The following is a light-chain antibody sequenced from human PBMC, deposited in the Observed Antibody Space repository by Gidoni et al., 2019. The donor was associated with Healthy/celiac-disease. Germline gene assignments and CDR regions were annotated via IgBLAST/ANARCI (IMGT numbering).Light chain of an antibody. V-gene: IGKV3-15*01. CDR2: GAS. J-gene: IGKJ1*01. Sequence: ELVITKSPATLSVSPGERATLSCRASQSVSSNLAWYQQKPGQAPRLLIYGASTRATGIPSRFSGSGARTEFTLTISSLQYEDFAVYYCQQYNNWLTFGQGTKVEIK. CDR1: QSVSSN. CDR3: QQYNNWLT.